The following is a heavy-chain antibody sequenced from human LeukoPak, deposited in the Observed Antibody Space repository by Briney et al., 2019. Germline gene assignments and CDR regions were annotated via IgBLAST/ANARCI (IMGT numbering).Heavy chain of an antibody. CDR3: ARDQFVGATGYFDY. CDR2: IRYDGSNK. CDR1: GFTFSSYG. V-gene: IGHV3-30*02. J-gene: IGHJ4*02. D-gene: IGHD1-26*01. Sequence: GGSLRLSCAASGFTFSSYGMHWVRQAPGKGLEWVAFIRYDGSNKYYADSVKGRFTISRDNSKNTLYLQMNSLRAEDTAVYYCARDQFVGATGYFDYWGQGTLVTVSS.